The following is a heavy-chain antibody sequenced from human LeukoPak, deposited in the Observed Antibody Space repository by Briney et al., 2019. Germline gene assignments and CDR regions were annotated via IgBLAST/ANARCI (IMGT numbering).Heavy chain of an antibody. D-gene: IGHD1-1*01. CDR1: GFTFSTFW. V-gene: IGHV3-7*01. Sequence: GSLRLSCAASGFTFSTFWMSWVRQAPGKGLEWVANINQDGSEKYYVGSMKGRFTVSRGNAKNSLYLQMDSLRAEDTAVYYCARGGTFVSDYWGQGTLVTVSS. J-gene: IGHJ4*02. CDR3: ARGGTFVSDY. CDR2: INQDGSEK.